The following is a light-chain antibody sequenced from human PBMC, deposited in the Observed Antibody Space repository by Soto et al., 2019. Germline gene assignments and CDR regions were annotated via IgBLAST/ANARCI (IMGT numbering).Light chain of an antibody. CDR3: QQRSNWPPTWT. V-gene: IGKV3-11*01. CDR1: QSLSTS. J-gene: IGKJ1*01. Sequence: EVELTQSPATLSLSPGESATLSCRASQSLSTSLAWYQQKPGQAPRLLIYDASNRATGIPARFSGSGSGTDFTLTINSLEPEDFAVYYCQQRSNWPPTWTFGQGTRVEIK. CDR2: DAS.